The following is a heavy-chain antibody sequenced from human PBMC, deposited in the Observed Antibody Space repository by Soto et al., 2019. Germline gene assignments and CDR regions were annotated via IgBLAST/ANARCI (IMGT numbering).Heavy chain of an antibody. CDR2: ISYDGSNK. J-gene: IGHJ4*02. V-gene: IGHV3-30-3*01. CDR1: GFTFSSYA. D-gene: IGHD3-10*01. Sequence: QVQLVESGGGVVQPGRSLRLSCAASGFTFSSYAMHWVRQAPGKGLEWVAVISYDGSNKYYADSVKGRFTISRDNSKNTLSLQMNSLSAEDTAVYYCARDSGGGLQVSVDFWGQGTLVTVSS. CDR3: ARDSGGGLQVSVDF.